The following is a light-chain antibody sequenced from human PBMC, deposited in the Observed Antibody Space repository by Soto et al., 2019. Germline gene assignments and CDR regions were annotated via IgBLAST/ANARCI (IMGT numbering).Light chain of an antibody. V-gene: IGLV2-11*01. Sequence: QSVLTQPRSVSGSPGQSVTISCTGTSSDVGGYNYVSWYQQHPGKAPKLMIYDVSKRPSGVPDRLSGSKSGNTASLTISGLQAEDEADYYCYSYAGSYTPYVFGTGTKVTV. CDR3: YSYAGSYTPYV. CDR2: DVS. J-gene: IGLJ1*01. CDR1: SSDVGGYNY.